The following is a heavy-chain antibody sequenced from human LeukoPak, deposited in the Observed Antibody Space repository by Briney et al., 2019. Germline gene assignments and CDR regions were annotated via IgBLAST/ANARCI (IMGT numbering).Heavy chain of an antibody. D-gene: IGHD3-10*01. CDR2: IYHSGST. Sequence: SETLSLTCVVSGYSISSGYYWAWIRQPPGKGLEWIGSIYHSGSTDYNPSLKSRVTISVDTSKNQFSLNLNSVTAADTAAYYCARARGYYYYMDVWGKGTTVTVSS. J-gene: IGHJ6*03. CDR1: GYSISSGYY. V-gene: IGHV4-38-2*01. CDR3: ARARGYYYYMDV.